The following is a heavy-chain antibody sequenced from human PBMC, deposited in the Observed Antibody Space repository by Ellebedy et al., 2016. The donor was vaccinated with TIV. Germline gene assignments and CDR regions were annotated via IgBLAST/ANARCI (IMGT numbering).Heavy chain of an antibody. CDR1: GLTFSGYS. J-gene: IGHJ6*02. CDR2: IWDDGTEK. CDR3: ARIWQSYGMDV. V-gene: IGHV3-33*08. Sequence: GESLKISCAASGLTFSGYSMSWVRQAPGKGLEWVAVIWDDGTEKYYGDSVKGRFTISRDNSKSTVYLQMNSRRAEDTAVYYCARIWQSYGMDVWGQGTTVTVSS. D-gene: IGHD3-16*01.